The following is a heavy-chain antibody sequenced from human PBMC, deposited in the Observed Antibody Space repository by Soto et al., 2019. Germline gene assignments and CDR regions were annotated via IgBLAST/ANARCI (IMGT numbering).Heavy chain of an antibody. CDR1: GLNFDNYG. V-gene: IGHV3-30*18. CDR3: AKDRVGGTFYTPLGF. Sequence: PGGSLRLSCQASGLNFDNYGIHGFRQAPGKGLEWVAVITYDGSNKYYADSVKGRFTISRDNSKNTLSLHLNTLKPEDTAVYHCAKDRVGGTFYTPLGFWGQGTLVTVSS. CDR2: ITYDGSNK. D-gene: IGHD1-7*01. J-gene: IGHJ4*02.